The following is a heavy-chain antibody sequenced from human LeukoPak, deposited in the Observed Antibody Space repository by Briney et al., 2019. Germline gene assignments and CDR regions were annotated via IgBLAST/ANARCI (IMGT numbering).Heavy chain of an antibody. Sequence: GGSLRLSCAASGFTFDDYAMHWVRQVPGKGLEWVSLISGNGGATKYADSVRGRFTISRDNSKNSLHLQMNSLRTEDSAFYYCAKDVGGSGWYGDWGQGTLVTVS. D-gene: IGHD6-19*01. J-gene: IGHJ4*02. CDR1: GFTFDDYA. CDR2: ISGNGGAT. V-gene: IGHV3-43*02. CDR3: AKDVGGSGWYGD.